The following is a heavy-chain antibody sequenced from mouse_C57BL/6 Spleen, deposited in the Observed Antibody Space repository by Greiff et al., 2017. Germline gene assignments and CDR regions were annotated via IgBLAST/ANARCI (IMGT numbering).Heavy chain of an antibody. CDR3: ARDAHGSSDGYFDV. D-gene: IGHD1-1*01. J-gene: IGHJ1*03. CDR2: IYPGGGYT. CDR1: GYTFTNYW. V-gene: IGHV1-63*01. Sequence: QVQLKESGAELVRPGTSVKMSCKASGYTFTNYWIGWAKQRPGHGLEWIGDIYPGGGYTNNNEKFKGKATLTADKSSSTAYMQFSRPTSEDSAIYYCARDAHGSSDGYFDVCGTGTPVTVSS.